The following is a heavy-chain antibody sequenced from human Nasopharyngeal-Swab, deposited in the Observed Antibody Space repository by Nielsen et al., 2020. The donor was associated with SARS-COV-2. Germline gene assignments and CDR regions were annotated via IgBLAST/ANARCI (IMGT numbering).Heavy chain of an antibody. D-gene: IGHD7-27*01. CDR2: ITGRDDTT. Sequence: WIRQPPGKGLEWVSTITGRDDTTYYADSVKGRFSVSRDRSKNMLYLQMNGLRAEDAAVYYCAKQPGIIVSHFYFYGWDLWGQGTTVTVSS. J-gene: IGHJ6*02. V-gene: IGHV3-23*01. CDR3: AKQPGIIVSHFYFYGWDL.